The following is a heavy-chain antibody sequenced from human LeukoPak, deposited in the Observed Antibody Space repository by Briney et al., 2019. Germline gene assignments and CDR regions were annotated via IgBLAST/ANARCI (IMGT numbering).Heavy chain of an antibody. CDR1: GGSISIYY. V-gene: IGHV4-4*07. D-gene: IGHD1-26*01. CDR3: ARGDTLTIVGAYSDAFDI. J-gene: IGHJ3*02. CDR2: IYTSGST. Sequence: SETLSLTCTVSGGSISIYYWSWIRQPAGKGLEWIGRIYTSGSTNYNPSLKSRVTMSVDTSKNQFSLKLSSVTAADTAVYYCARGDTLTIVGAYSDAFDIWGQGTMVSVSS.